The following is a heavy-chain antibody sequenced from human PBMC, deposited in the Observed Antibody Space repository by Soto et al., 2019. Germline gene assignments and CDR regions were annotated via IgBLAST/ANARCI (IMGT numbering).Heavy chain of an antibody. CDR3: ARLVGATFYYYGMDV. J-gene: IGHJ6*02. D-gene: IGHD1-26*01. CDR2: ISAYNGNT. V-gene: IGHV1-18*01. Sequence: QVQLVQSGAEVKKPGASVKVSCKASGYTFTSYGISWVRQAPGQGLEWMGWISAYNGNTNYAQKLQGRVTMTTDTSXSTAYMELRSLRSDDTAVYYCARLVGATFYYYGMDVWGQGTTVTVSS. CDR1: GYTFTSYG.